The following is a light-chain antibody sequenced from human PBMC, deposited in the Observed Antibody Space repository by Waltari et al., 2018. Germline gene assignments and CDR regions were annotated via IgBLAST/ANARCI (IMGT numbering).Light chain of an antibody. V-gene: IGLV3-19*01. CDR1: SLNSYY. CDR2: GKN. Sequence: SSELTQDPAVSVALGQTVRITCQGDSLNSYYASWYQQRAGQAPLLVLYGKNKRPSGIPDRFSGSSLGDTSSLTITAARAEDEADYYCSSRDIRVIQLLFGGGTKLTVL. CDR3: SSRDIRVIQLL. J-gene: IGLJ3*02.